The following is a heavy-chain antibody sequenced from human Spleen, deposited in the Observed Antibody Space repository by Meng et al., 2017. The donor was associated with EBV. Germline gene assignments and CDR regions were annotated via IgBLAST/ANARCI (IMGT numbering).Heavy chain of an antibody. Sequence: QVQLVQFGAEVKKPGASVKVSCKASGYTFTSYDINWVRQASGQGLEWMGWMNPNSGNTDYAQKFQGRVTMTRDTSISTAYMELSSLTSEDTAVYYCARGLVVTALTDYWGQGTLVTVSS. D-gene: IGHD2-21*02. J-gene: IGHJ4*02. V-gene: IGHV1-8*01. CDR1: GYTFTSYD. CDR3: ARGLVVTALTDY. CDR2: MNPNSGNT.